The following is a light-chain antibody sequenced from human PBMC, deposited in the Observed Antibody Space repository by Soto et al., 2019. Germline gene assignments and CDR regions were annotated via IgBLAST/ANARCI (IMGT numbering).Light chain of an antibody. CDR2: AAS. Sequence: DIQMTQSPSSLSASVGDRVTITCRASQGISNYLAWYQQKPGKVPKLLIYAASTLQSGVPSRFSGSGSGTDFTLTISGLLPEDVATCYCQRYSSAPPITFGQGTRLEIK. CDR3: QRYSSAPPIT. V-gene: IGKV1-27*01. J-gene: IGKJ5*01. CDR1: QGISNY.